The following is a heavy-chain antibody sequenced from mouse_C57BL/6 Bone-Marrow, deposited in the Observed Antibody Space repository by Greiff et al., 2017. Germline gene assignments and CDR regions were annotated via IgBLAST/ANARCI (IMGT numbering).Heavy chain of an antibody. CDR1: GFTFSSYG. V-gene: IGHV5-6*01. CDR3: ARRAYYSNYWFAY. D-gene: IGHD2-5*01. CDR2: ISSGGSYT. Sequence: EVQGVESGGDLVKPGGSLKLSCAASGFTFSSYGMSWVRQTPDKRLEWVATISSGGSYTYNPDSVKGRFTISRDNAKNTLYLQMRSLKSEDTAMYYCARRAYYSNYWFAYWGQGTLVTVSA. J-gene: IGHJ3*01.